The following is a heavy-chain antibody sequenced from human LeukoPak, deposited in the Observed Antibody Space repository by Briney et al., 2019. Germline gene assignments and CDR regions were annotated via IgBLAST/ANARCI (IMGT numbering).Heavy chain of an antibody. CDR2: IIPIFGTA. CDR3: ARTRFVSSTFRGFDP. J-gene: IGHJ5*02. Sequence: SVKVSCKASGGTFSSYAISWVRQAPGQGLEWVGRIIPIFGTANYAQKFQGRVTITTDESTSTAYMEPSSLRSEDTAVYYCARTRFVSSTFRGFDPWGQGTLVTVSS. CDR1: GGTFSSYA. D-gene: IGHD2-2*01. V-gene: IGHV1-69*05.